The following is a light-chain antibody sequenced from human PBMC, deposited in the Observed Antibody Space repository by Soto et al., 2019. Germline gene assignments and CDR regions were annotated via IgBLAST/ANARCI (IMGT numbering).Light chain of an antibody. CDR1: QSVSSSY. J-gene: IGKJ2*01. V-gene: IGKV3-20*01. Sequence: EIVLTQSPGTLSLSPGERATLSCRASQSVSSSYLAWYQQKPGQAPRLLIYGASSRATGIPDRFSGSGSGTDFTLTISRLEPEDFAVYDCQQYGSSSYTFGQGPSWRSN. CDR3: QQYGSSSYT. CDR2: GAS.